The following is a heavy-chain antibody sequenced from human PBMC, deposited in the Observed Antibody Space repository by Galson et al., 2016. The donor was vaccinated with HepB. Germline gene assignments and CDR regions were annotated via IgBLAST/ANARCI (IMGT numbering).Heavy chain of an antibody. D-gene: IGHD6-19*01. Sequence: CLRLSCAASGFTFSRFWMNWVRQAPGKGLEWVASIKEDGSKTFYVDSVKGRFTMSRDNVEESVSLQMNSLRAEDTAVYYCAKYGDEAGWNFHHWGQGTLVTVSS. J-gene: IGHJ1*01. CDR2: IKEDGSKT. V-gene: IGHV3-7*03. CDR3: AKYGDEAGWNFHH. CDR1: GFTFSRFW.